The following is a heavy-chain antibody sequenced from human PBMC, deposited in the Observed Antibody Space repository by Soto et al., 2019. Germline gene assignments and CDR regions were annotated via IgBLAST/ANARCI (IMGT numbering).Heavy chain of an antibody. CDR2: ISGSGDGT. CDR1: GFTVGSHA. Sequence: GSLRLSCAASGFTVGSHAMSWVRQAPEKGLEWVSSISGSGDGTYYGDSVKGRFTISRDSSSSTLYLQMDNLRGEDTAVYFCTRSRRSILMVYGFGGMDVWGQGTTVTVS. D-gene: IGHD2-8*01. CDR3: TRSRRSILMVYGFGGMDV. J-gene: IGHJ6*02. V-gene: IGHV3-23*01.